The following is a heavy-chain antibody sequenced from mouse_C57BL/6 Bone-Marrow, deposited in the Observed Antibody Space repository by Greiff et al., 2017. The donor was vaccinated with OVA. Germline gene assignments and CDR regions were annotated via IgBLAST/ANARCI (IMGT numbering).Heavy chain of an antibody. V-gene: IGHV1-50*01. Sequence: QVQLKESGAELVKPGASVKLSCKASGYTFTSYWMQWVKQRPGQGLEWIGEIDPSDSYTNYNQKFKGKATLTVDTSSSTAYMQISSLTSEDSAVYYCARDVYYGSSFAYWGQGTLVTVSA. D-gene: IGHD1-1*01. CDR3: ARDVYYGSSFAY. J-gene: IGHJ3*01. CDR1: GYTFTSYW. CDR2: IDPSDSYT.